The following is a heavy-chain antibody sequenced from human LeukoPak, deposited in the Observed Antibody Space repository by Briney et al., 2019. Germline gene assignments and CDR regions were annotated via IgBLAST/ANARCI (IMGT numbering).Heavy chain of an antibody. V-gene: IGHV4-61*01. Sequence: SETLSLTCTVSGASVSSVFYYWNWIRQPPGKGLEWIGYIHHSGSTNSNPSLKSRVTMSVDTSKRQFSLRLSSVTAADTAVYYCARDGRMYDKSGFYYFDYWGQGTLATVSS. CDR1: GASVSSVFYY. D-gene: IGHD3-22*01. CDR2: IHHSGST. CDR3: ARDGRMYDKSGFYYFDY. J-gene: IGHJ4*02.